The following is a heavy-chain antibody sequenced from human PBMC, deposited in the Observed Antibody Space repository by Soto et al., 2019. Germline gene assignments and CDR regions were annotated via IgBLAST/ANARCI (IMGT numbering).Heavy chain of an antibody. CDR3: ARPIAVAGTYGMDV. Sequence: PGGSLRLSCAASGFTFSSYWMSWVRQAPGKGLEWVANIKQDGSEKYYVDSVKGRFTISRDNAKNSLYLQMNSLRAEDTAMYYCARPIAVAGTYGMDVWGQGTTVTVSS. D-gene: IGHD6-19*01. J-gene: IGHJ6*02. V-gene: IGHV3-7*03. CDR2: IKQDGSEK. CDR1: GFTFSSYW.